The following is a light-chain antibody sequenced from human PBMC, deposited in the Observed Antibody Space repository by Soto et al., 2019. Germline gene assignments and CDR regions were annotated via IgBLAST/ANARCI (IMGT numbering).Light chain of an antibody. V-gene: IGLV1-47*01. CDR2: RNN. CDR3: AAWDDSLSGRYV. Sequence: QSVLTQPASVSGSPGQSITFSCTGSSSDVGTYNLVSWYQQLPGTAPKLLIYRNNQRPSGVPDRFSGSKSGTSASLAISGLRSEDEADYYCAAWDDSLSGRYVFGTGTKLTVL. CDR1: SSDVGTYNL. J-gene: IGLJ1*01.